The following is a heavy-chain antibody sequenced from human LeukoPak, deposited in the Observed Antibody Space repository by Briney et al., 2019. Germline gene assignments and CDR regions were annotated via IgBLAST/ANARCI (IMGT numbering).Heavy chain of an antibody. CDR3: ARRGGLNRGYWYFDL. CDR1: GDPIRSSY. CDR2: IYYTGTT. Sequence: SETLSLTCTVSGDPIRSSYWSWIRQPPGKGLEWIGYIYYTGTTTYNPSLKSRVTVSVDTSKNQFSLNLSSVTAADTAVYYCARRGGLNRGYWYFDLWGRGTLVTVSS. D-gene: IGHD3-16*01. J-gene: IGHJ2*01. V-gene: IGHV4-59*01.